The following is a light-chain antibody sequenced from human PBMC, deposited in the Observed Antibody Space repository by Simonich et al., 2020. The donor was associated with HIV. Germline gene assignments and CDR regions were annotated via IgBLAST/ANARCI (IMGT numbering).Light chain of an antibody. CDR1: SSDVGGYNY. CDR3: SSYTSSSTLV. J-gene: IGLJ2*01. V-gene: IGLV2-14*01. CDR2: DVS. Sequence: QSALTQPASVSGSPGQSIPISCTGTSSDVGGYNYVSWYPQHPAKAPKLMIYDVSKRPSGVSNRFSGSKAGNTASLTISGLQAEDEADYYCSSYTSSSTLVFGGGTKLTVL.